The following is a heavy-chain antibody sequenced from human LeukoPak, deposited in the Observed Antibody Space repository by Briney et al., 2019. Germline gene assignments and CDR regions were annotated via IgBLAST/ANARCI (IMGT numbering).Heavy chain of an antibody. CDR1: GFTFSSYA. V-gene: IGHV3-30*04. D-gene: IGHD6-19*01. CDR3: ARDSSGWYRYYYYYGMDV. Sequence: GGSLRLSCVASGFTFSSYALHWVRQAPDKGLEWVAVISFDGRHKYYADSVKGRFTISRGNSKDTLYLQMNSLRAEDTAVYYCARDSSGWYRYYYYYGMDVWGQGTTVTVSS. J-gene: IGHJ6*02. CDR2: ISFDGRHK.